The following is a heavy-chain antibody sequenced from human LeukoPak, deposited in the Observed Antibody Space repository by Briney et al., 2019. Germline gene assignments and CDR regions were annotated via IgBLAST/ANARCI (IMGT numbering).Heavy chain of an antibody. CDR3: ARDLRSSSWSYYFDY. J-gene: IGHJ4*02. CDR2: VFYSGST. CDR1: GDSIREYY. D-gene: IGHD6-13*01. V-gene: IGHV4-59*01. Sequence: SETLSLTCTVSGDSIREYYWSWIRQPPGKGLEWIGYVFYSGSTNYNPSLKSRVTTSVDTSKNQLSLKLSSVTAADTAVYYCARDLRSSSWSYYFDYWGQGTLDTVSS.